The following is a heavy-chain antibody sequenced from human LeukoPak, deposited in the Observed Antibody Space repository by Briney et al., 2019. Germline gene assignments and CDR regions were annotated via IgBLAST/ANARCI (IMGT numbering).Heavy chain of an antibody. CDR3: ARDRVQPTPCCAFDI. CDR1: GFTFSSYS. Sequence: PGGSLRLSCAASGFTFSSYSMNWVRQAPGKGLESVSSISSSSSYIYYADSVKGRFTISRDNAKNSLYLQMNSLRAEDTAVYYCARDRVQPTPCCAFDIWGQGTMVTVSS. CDR2: ISSSSSYI. D-gene: IGHD3-10*01. V-gene: IGHV3-21*01. J-gene: IGHJ3*02.